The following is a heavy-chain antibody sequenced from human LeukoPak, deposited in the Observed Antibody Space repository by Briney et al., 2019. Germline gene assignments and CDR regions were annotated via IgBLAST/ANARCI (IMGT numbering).Heavy chain of an antibody. J-gene: IGHJ4*02. D-gene: IGHD3-3*01. CDR2: ISSSSSYI. CDR3: TRESISETYDFWSRYYPDY. V-gene: IGHV3-21*01. Sequence: PGGSLRLPCAAFGFTFNTYSMSWVRQAPGKGLEWVSSISSSSSYIYYADSVKGRFTISRDNAKNSLYLQMNSLRAEDTAVYYCTRESISETYDFWSRYYPDYWGQGTLVTVSS. CDR1: GFTFNTYS.